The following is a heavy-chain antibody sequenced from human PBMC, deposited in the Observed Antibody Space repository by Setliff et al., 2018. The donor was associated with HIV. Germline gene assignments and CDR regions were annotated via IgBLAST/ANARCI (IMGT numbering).Heavy chain of an antibody. V-gene: IGHV4-59*11. CDR1: GGSITGHY. D-gene: IGHD3-3*01. J-gene: IGHJ6*03. Sequence: PSETLSLTCTVSGGSITGHYWSWIRQPPGKGLEWIGYIHYSGSSNYNPSLKSRVSISVDTSKKQVSLRLNSVTAADTAVYYCARGLSIFGVAIPGFYSFMDVWGKGTTVTVSS. CDR3: ARGLSIFGVAIPGFYSFMDV. CDR2: IHYSGSS.